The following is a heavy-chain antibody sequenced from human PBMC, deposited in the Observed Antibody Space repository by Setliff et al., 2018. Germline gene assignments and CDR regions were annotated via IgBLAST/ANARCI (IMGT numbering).Heavy chain of an antibody. Sequence: ASVKVSCKASGYTFTGYYMHWVRQAPGQGLEWMGWMNPNSGNTGSTQKFQGRVTMTRNTSTSTVYMELSSLRSEDTAVYYCARRMWELRSDAFDIWGQGTMVTVS. CDR1: GYTFTGYY. CDR2: MNPNSGNT. CDR3: ARRMWELRSDAFDI. J-gene: IGHJ3*02. V-gene: IGHV1-8*02. D-gene: IGHD1-26*01.